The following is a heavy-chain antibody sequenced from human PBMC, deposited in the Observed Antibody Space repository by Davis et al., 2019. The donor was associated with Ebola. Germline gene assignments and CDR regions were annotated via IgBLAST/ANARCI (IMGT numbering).Heavy chain of an antibody. CDR1: GFNFSTYT. D-gene: IGHD3-10*01. Sequence: GGSLRLSCAASGFNFSTYTMHWVRQAPGKGLEWLAVFASNGNHKFYADSVKGRFTVSRDNSKNTLYLQMNSLRAEDTAVYYCARDTVQGVIIGINWFDPWGQGTLVTVSS. CDR3: ARDTVQGVIIGINWFDP. V-gene: IGHV3-30*07. J-gene: IGHJ5*02. CDR2: FASNGNHK.